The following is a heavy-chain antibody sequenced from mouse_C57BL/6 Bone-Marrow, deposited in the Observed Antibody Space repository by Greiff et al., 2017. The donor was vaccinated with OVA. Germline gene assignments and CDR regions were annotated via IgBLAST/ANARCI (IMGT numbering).Heavy chain of an antibody. Sequence: EVQLQQSGAELVRPGASVKLSCTASGFNIKDDYMHWVKQRPEQGLEWIGWIDPENGDTEYASKFQGKATITADTSSNTAYLQLSSLTSEDTAGYYCTTPPRPWYFDVWGTGTTVTVSS. CDR1: GFNIKDDY. CDR3: TTPPRPWYFDV. CDR2: IDPENGDT. V-gene: IGHV14-4*01. J-gene: IGHJ1*03.